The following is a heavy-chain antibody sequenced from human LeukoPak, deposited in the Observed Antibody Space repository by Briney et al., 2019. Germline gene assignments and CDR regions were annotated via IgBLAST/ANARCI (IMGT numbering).Heavy chain of an antibody. Sequence: SETLSLTCTVSGGSISNYYWSWIRQPPGKGLEWIGYIYYSGSTNYNPSLKSRVTISVDTSKNQFSLKLSSVTAADTAVYYCARQSLSHTAMAAWFDPWGQGTLVTVFS. CDR1: GGSISNYY. V-gene: IGHV4-59*08. D-gene: IGHD5-18*01. CDR3: ARQSLSHTAMAAWFDP. CDR2: IYYSGST. J-gene: IGHJ5*02.